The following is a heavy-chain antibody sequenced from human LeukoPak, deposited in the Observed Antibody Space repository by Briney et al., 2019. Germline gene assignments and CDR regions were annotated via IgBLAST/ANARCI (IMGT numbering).Heavy chain of an antibody. CDR1: GFTFSSYS. Sequence: GGSLRLSCAASGFTFSSYSMNWVRQAPGKGLEWVANINHDGSEKYYVDSVKGRFTISRDNAKNSLFLQMKSLRAEDTAVYYCARAVAGSFDYWGQGTLVTVSS. V-gene: IGHV3-7*04. J-gene: IGHJ4*02. D-gene: IGHD6-19*01. CDR2: INHDGSEK. CDR3: ARAVAGSFDY.